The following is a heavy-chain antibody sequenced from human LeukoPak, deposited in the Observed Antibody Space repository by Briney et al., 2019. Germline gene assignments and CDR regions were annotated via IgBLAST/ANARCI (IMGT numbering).Heavy chain of an antibody. CDR1: GGSLSSYY. V-gene: IGHV4-59*01. D-gene: IGHD5-12*01. CDR3: ARTGVVATSYFFDY. J-gene: IGHJ4*02. CDR2: IYYSGSA. Sequence: SETLSLTCTVSGGSLSSYYWSWIRQPPGKGLEWIGFIYYSGSANYNPSLRSRVTISVDTSKNQFSLKLTSVTAADTAVYYCARTGVVATSYFFDYWGQGTLVTVSS.